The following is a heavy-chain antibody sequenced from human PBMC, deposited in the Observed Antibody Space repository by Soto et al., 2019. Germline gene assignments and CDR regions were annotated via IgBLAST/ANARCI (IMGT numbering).Heavy chain of an antibody. CDR1: GFSFITTW. D-gene: IGHD1-26*01. CDR3: TTGSTFSGSVFDY. J-gene: IGHJ4*02. Sequence: EVQLVESGGGLVKPVGSLRLSCAASGFSFITTWMAWVRDAPGKGLEWVGRIKSKSAVETTDYADPVKGRFTISRDDSEYTLYLHVDSLETGDTAVYYCTTGSTFSGSVFDYWGQGTLVTVSS. V-gene: IGHV3-15*05. CDR2: IKSKSAVETT.